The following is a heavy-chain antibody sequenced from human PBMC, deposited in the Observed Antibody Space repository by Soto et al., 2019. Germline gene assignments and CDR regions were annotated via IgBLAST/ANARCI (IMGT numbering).Heavy chain of an antibody. D-gene: IGHD3-22*01. CDR1: GGSFSGHY. J-gene: IGHJ6*02. CDR3: VRKSSLAVRGLFRYHHYGLDV. Sequence: PSETLSLTCAVYGGSFSGHYWTWIRQSPGTGLEWMGEINHSGSTNYNPSLKSRVDISVDTSKNQFSLKLASVTAADTAVYYCVRKSSLAVRGLFRYHHYGLDVWGQGTTVTVSS. CDR2: INHSGST. V-gene: IGHV4-34*01.